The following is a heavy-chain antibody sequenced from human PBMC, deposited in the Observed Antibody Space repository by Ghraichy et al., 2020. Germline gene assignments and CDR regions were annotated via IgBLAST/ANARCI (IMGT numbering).Heavy chain of an antibody. CDR3: AVPYDRSAFDI. CDR2: IFYSGTT. D-gene: IGHD3-22*01. Sequence: SETLSLTCTVSGGSVTTNTYYWGWIRQPPGKGLEWIGSIFYSGTTYYNSGRTYYNPSLKSRVTISVDMSKNHFSLNLSSVTAADTAVYYCAVPYDRSAFDIWGQGTMVTVSS. CDR1: GGSVTTNTYY. J-gene: IGHJ3*02. V-gene: IGHV4-39*02.